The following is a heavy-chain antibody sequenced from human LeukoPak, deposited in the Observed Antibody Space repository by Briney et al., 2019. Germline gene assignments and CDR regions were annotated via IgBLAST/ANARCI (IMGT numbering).Heavy chain of an antibody. Sequence: ASVKVSCKASGYTFTSYGISWVRQAPGQGLEWMGWISAYNGNTNYAQKLQGRVTMTTDTSTSTAYMELRSLRSDNTAVYYCARTYSSGWNNWLDPWGQGTLVTVSS. J-gene: IGHJ5*02. CDR3: ARTYSSGWNNWLDP. V-gene: IGHV1-18*01. CDR2: ISAYNGNT. CDR1: GYTFTSYG. D-gene: IGHD6-19*01.